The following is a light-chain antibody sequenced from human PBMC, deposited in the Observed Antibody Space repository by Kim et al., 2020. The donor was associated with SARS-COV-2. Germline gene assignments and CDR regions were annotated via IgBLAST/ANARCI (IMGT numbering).Light chain of an antibody. J-gene: IGKJ5*01. CDR3: QQNSSPPPT. CDR2: GAS. CDR1: QSVSSN. Sequence: DIQMTQSPSSLSASVGDRVTITCRTSQSVSSNLSWYQQTAGKVPKLLIYGASNLQSGVPSRFSGSGSGTDFTLTISSLQPEDFATYYCQQNSSPPPTFGQGTRLEIK. V-gene: IGKV1-39*01.